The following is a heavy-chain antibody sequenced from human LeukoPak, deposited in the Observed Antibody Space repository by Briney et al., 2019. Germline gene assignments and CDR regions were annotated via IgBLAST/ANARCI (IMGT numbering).Heavy chain of an antibody. CDR2: ISGSGGST. CDR1: GFTFSSYA. CDR3: ARGGKYYYGSGSYYNVPLDY. V-gene: IGHV3-23*01. D-gene: IGHD3-10*01. Sequence: GGSLRLPCAASGFTFSSYAMSWVRQAPGKGLEWVSAISGSGGSTYYADSVKGRFTISRDNSKNTLYLQMNSLRAEDTAVYYCARGGKYYYGSGSYYNVPLDYWGQGTLVTVSS. J-gene: IGHJ4*02.